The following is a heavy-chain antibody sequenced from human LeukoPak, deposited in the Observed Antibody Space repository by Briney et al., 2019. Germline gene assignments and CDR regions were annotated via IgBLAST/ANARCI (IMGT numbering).Heavy chain of an antibody. D-gene: IGHD6-19*01. J-gene: IGHJ4*02. V-gene: IGHV1-69*05. CDR3: ARDPGGWYNYFDY. CDR1: GYTFTSYG. Sequence: GASVKVSCKASGYTFTSYGISWVRQAPGQGLEWMGGIIPIFGTANYAQKFQGRVTITTDESTSTAYMELSSLRSEDTAVYYCARDPGGWYNYFDYWGQGTLVTVSS. CDR2: IIPIFGTA.